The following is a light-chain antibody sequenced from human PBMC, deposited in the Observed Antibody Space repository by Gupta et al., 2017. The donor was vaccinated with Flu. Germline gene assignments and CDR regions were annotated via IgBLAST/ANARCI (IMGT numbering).Light chain of an antibody. Sequence: QSVFTQPPSVSGPPGQRVTISCSGTTSSVGSNPVSWYQQLPGMTPKLLIYSNNKRPSGVTDRFSGSKSGTSASLAITGLQSEDEADYYCAIWDDTLTGRYVFGPGTTVTVL. CDR3: AIWDDTLTGRYV. CDR1: TSSVGSNP. V-gene: IGLV1-44*01. CDR2: SNN. J-gene: IGLJ1*01.